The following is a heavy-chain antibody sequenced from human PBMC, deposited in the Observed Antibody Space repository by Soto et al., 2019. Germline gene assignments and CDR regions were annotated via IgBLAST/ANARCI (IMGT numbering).Heavy chain of an antibody. V-gene: IGHV1-2*04. CDR3: TSTLSPYSGCHSAYFDS. J-gene: IGHJ4*02. CDR2: INPNSGGT. D-gene: IGHD1-26*01. Sequence: ASVKVSCKASGYTFTGCYMHWVRQAPGQGLEWMGWINPNSGGTNYAQEFQGWVTMTRDTSISTAYMELSRLRSDDTAVYYCTSTLSPYSGCHSAYFDSWGQGTLVTVPP. CDR1: GYTFTGCY.